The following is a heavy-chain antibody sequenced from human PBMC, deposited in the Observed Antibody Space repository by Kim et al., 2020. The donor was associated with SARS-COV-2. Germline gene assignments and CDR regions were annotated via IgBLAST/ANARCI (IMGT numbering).Heavy chain of an antibody. J-gene: IGHJ4*02. CDR2: T. CDR3: ARRAMTGYYDY. Sequence: TNYNPALKSRVTISVDTSKTQFSLKLSSVTAADTAVYYCARRAMTGYYDYWGQGTLVTVSS. V-gene: IGHV4-61*07. D-gene: IGHD3-9*01.